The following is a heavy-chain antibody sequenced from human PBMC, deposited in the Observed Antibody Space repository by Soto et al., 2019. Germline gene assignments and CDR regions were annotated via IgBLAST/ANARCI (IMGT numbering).Heavy chain of an antibody. CDR3: ARMNVDSYQFYYAMDV. Sequence: SCPTLVKPTETLALTCTVSGFSLTTGKMGVSWIRQPPGKALEWLAHIFSDNERSYSTSLQGRLTISKDTSGSQVVLSMTNVDPVDTATYYCARMNVDSYQFYYAMDVWGQGTTVTVSS. CDR2: IFSDNER. J-gene: IGHJ6*02. D-gene: IGHD1-1*01. CDR1: GFSLTTGKMG. V-gene: IGHV2-26*01.